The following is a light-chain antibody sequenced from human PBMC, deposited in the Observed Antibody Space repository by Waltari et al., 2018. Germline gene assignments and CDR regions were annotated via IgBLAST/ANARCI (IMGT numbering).Light chain of an antibody. J-gene: IGKJ1*01. Sequence: IQLTQPPSTLSASVGDRVTIACRVSQGISNFLAWYQQKPVNAPEVLIFAASTLRTGAPSRLGGRGSGTDITLTISSLQPEDFATDFCQQLDTYPRTFGQGTKVEIK. CDR1: QGISNF. CDR3: QQLDTYPRT. CDR2: AAS. V-gene: IGKV1-9*01.